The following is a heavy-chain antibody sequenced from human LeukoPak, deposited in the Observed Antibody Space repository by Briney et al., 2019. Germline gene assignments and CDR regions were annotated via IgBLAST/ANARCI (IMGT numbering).Heavy chain of an antibody. CDR3: ARHSRDFWSGYHFDY. CDR2: IYYSGST. D-gene: IGHD3-3*01. J-gene: IGHJ4*02. V-gene: IGHV4-59*08. Sequence: SETLSLACTVSGGSISSYYWSWIRQPPGKGLEWIGYIYYSGSTNYNPSLKSRVTISVDTSKNQFSLKLSSVTAADTAVHYCARHSRDFWSGYHFDYWGQGTLVTVSS. CDR1: GGSISSYY.